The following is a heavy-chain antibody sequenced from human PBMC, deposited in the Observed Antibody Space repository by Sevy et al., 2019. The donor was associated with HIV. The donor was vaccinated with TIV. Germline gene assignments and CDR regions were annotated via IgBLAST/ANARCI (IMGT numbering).Heavy chain of an antibody. CDR2: IYNSGNT. D-gene: IGHD4-17*01. J-gene: IGHJ4*02. CDR1: GGSISSYS. Sequence: SETLSLTCTFSGGSISSYSWSWIRQPPGKGLEWIGYIYNSGNTNYKTSLKSRVTMSVDTSKNQFSRNLRSVTAADTAVYYCAVFEYGDYVGYFDYWGQGTLVTVSS. CDR3: AVFEYGDYVGYFDY. V-gene: IGHV4-59*13.